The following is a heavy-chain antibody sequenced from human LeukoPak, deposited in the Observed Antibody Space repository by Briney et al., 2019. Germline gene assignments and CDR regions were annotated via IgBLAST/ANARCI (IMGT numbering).Heavy chain of an antibody. CDR2: ASYSGYP. CDR1: GASLGASEDH. V-gene: IGHV4-31*03. D-gene: IGHD3-10*01. CDR3: ARDNYYGSGSYLDP. Sequence: SETLSLTCTVSGASLGASEDHWTWIRQRPGKGLEWIGYASYSGYPDSNPSLKSRVTISLDTSQNQFSLRLCSVTAADTAVYYCARDNYYGSGSYLDPWGQGTLVTVSS. J-gene: IGHJ5*02.